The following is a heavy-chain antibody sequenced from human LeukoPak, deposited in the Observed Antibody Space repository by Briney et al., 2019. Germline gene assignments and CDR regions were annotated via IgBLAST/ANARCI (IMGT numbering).Heavy chain of an antibody. Sequence: GGSLRLSCAASGFTFSSYWMHWVRQAPGKGPVWVSRINSGGTGTMYADSVKGRFTISRDNAKNTLYLQMNSLRAEDTAVYYCAKHPAFDIWGQGTMVTVSS. CDR3: AKHPAFDI. J-gene: IGHJ3*02. V-gene: IGHV3-74*03. CDR1: GFTFSSYW. CDR2: INSGGTGT.